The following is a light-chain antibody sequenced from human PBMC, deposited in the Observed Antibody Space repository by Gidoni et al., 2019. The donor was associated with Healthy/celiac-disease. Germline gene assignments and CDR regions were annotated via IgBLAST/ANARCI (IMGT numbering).Light chain of an antibody. CDR3: QQCYSTPFT. V-gene: IGKV4-1*01. Sequence: DIVMTQSPDSLAVSLGERATINCKSSQSVLYSSNNKNYLAWYQQKPGKPPKLLIYWASTRKTGVPDRFSGSGSGTDFTLTISSLQAEDVAVYYCQQCYSTPFTFGQGTKLEIK. J-gene: IGKJ2*01. CDR2: WAS. CDR1: QSVLYSSNNKNY.